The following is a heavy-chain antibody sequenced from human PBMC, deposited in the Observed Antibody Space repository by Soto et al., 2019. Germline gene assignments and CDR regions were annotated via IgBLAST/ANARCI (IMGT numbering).Heavy chain of an antibody. D-gene: IGHD6-19*01. V-gene: IGHV3-23*01. Sequence: GGSLRLSCAASGFTFSSYAMSWVRQAPGKGLEWVSAISGSGGSTYYADSVKGRFTISRDNPKNTLYLQMNSLRAEDTAVYYCAKDRGGSGWLRGDAFDIWGQGTMVTVSS. CDR3: AKDRGGSGWLRGDAFDI. CDR2: ISGSGGST. J-gene: IGHJ3*02. CDR1: GFTFSSYA.